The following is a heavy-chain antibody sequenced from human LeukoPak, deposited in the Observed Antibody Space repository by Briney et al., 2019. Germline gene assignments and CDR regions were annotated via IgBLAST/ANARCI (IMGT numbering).Heavy chain of an antibody. CDR3: ARGLHRAGGVVVFDP. Sequence: ASVKVSCKASGYTFTSYGISWVRQAPGQGLEWMGWISAYNGNTNYAQKLQGRVTITTDTSTSTAYMELRSLRSDDTAVYYCARGLHRAGGVVVFDPWGQGTLVTVSS. D-gene: IGHD3-22*01. CDR1: GYTFTSYG. V-gene: IGHV1-18*01. J-gene: IGHJ5*02. CDR2: ISAYNGNT.